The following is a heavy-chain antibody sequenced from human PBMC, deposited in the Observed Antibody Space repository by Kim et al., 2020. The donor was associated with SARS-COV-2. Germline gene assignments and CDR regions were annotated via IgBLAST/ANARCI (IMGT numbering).Heavy chain of an antibody. J-gene: IGHJ4*02. V-gene: IGHV3-30*04. D-gene: IGHD3-10*01. Sequence: GGSLRLSCAASGFTFSSYAMHWVRQAPGKGLEWVEVISYDGSNKYYADSVKGRFTISRDNSKNTLYLQMNSLRAEDTAVYYCARAHWGSYYNPLDYWGQGTLVTVSS. CDR2: ISYDGSNK. CDR3: ARAHWGSYYNPLDY. CDR1: GFTFSSYA.